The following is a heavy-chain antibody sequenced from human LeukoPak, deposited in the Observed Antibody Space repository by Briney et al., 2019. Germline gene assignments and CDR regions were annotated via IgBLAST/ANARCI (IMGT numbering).Heavy chain of an antibody. V-gene: IGHV3-23*01. CDR1: GFTLGSYA. CDR3: AKGGSSSWYLHFDY. CDR2: ISGSGSST. D-gene: IGHD6-13*01. Sequence: GGSLRLSCAASGFTLGSYAMSWVRQAPGKGLEWVSAISGSGSSTYYADSVKGRFTISRDNSKNTRYLQMNSLSPEDTAVYYCAKGGSSSWYLHFDYWGQGTLVTVSS. J-gene: IGHJ4*02.